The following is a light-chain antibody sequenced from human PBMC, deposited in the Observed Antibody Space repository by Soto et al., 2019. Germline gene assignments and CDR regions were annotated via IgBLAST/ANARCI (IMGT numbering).Light chain of an antibody. Sequence: EIQLTQSPAFLSASLGESATISCRASQAIGNSLAWYQQKPGQAPNLLVYATSTWHSGVPSRFSGSGSGTEFTLTITSLQPEDVATYYCQPHHTYLLTFGGGTKVQIK. J-gene: IGKJ4*01. CDR2: ATS. CDR1: QAIGNS. V-gene: IGKV1-9*01. CDR3: QPHHTYLLT.